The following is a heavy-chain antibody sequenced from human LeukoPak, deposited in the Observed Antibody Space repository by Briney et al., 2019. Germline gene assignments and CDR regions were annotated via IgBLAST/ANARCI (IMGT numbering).Heavy chain of an antibody. D-gene: IGHD3-10*01. J-gene: IGHJ3*02. CDR1: RYTFTGYY. Sequence: GASVKVSCKPSRYTFTGYYMHWVRHAPGQGLEWMGWINPNSGGTNYAQTFRGRVSMTRDTSISTAYMELSRLRSDDTAVYYCGRAGKLMITMVRGALASRDAFHIWGQGKMVTVSS. CDR2: INPNSGGT. CDR3: GRAGKLMITMVRGALASRDAFHI. V-gene: IGHV1-2*02.